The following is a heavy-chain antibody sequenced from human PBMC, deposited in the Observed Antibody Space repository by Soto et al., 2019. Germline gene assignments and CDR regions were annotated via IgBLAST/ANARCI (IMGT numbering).Heavy chain of an antibody. CDR3: ARVSSVPTDYFDY. V-gene: IGHV4-4*02. Sequence: SETLSLTCAVSGGSISGSNWWSWVRQPPGKGLEWIGEIYHSGSTNYNPSLKSRVTISVDKSKNQFSLKLSSVTAADTAVYYCARVSSVPTDYFDYWGQGTLVTVSS. D-gene: IGHD4-17*01. CDR1: GGSISGSNW. J-gene: IGHJ4*02. CDR2: IYHSGST.